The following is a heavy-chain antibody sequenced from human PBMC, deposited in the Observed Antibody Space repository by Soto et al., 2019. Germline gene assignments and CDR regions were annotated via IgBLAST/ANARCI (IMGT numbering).Heavy chain of an antibody. CDR3: ARSGAHNWNKNWFDP. J-gene: IGHJ5*02. CDR1: GDSVSSNSAA. Sequence: SQTLSLTCAISGDSVSSNSAAWNWIRQSPSRGLEWLGRTYYRSKWYNDYAVSVKSRIAINPDTSKNQFSLQLNSVTPEDTAVYYCARSGAHNWNKNWFDPWGQGTLVTVSS. D-gene: IGHD1-20*01. CDR2: TYYRSKWYN. V-gene: IGHV6-1*01.